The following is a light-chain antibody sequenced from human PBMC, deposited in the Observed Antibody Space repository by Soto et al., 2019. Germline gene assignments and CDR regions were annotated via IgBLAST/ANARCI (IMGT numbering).Light chain of an antibody. J-gene: IGLJ1*01. CDR3: CSYAGSSTYV. CDR2: EVS. V-gene: IGLV2-23*02. CDR1: SSVVGSYNL. Sequence: QSVLTQPASVSGSPGQSITISCTGTSSVVGSYNLVSWYQQHPGKAPKLMIYEVSKRPSGVSNRFSGSKSGNTASLTISGLHAEDGADYYCCSYAGSSTYVFGTGTKVTVL.